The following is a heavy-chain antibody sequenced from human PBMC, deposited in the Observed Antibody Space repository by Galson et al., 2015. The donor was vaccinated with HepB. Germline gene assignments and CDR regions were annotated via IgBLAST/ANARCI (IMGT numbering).Heavy chain of an antibody. CDR1: GFTFTNAW. D-gene: IGHD6-13*01. CDR2: IKSKTDGGTT. J-gene: IGHJ6*02. Sequence: SLRLSCAASGFTFTNAWMNWVRQAPGKGLEWVGRIKSKTDGGTTDYAAPVKGRFAISRDDSKITLFLQMNSLKTEDTAVYYCTTGFSSSWPYYFYYGMDVWGQGTLATVSS. V-gene: IGHV3-15*07. CDR3: TTGFSSSWPYYFYYGMDV.